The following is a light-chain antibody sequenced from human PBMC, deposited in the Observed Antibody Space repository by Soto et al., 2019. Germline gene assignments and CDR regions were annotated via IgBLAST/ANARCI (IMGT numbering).Light chain of an antibody. CDR2: WAS. CDR1: QSVLYRSNNKNY. Sequence: DIVMTQSAESLAVSLGERATINCKSSQSVLYRSNNKNYLAWYQQKPGQPPKLLIYWASTRESGVPDRFSGSGSGTDFTLTINDLQAEDVAVYYCQQYYSTPITFGPGTKVDIK. CDR3: QQYYSTPIT. J-gene: IGKJ3*01. V-gene: IGKV4-1*01.